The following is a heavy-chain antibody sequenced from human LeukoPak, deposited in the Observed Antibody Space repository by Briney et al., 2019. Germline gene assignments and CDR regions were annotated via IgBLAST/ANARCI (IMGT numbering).Heavy chain of an antibody. Sequence: PGGSLRLSCAASGFTFSSYRMNWVRRAPGKGLGWVSYISSSSSTIYYADSVKGRFTISRDNAKNPLYLQMNSLRAEDTAVYYCARSSRELGGYAPWELMPPFDYWGQGTLVTVSS. CDR1: GFTFSSYR. CDR2: ISSSSSTI. D-gene: IGHD1-7*01. CDR3: ARSSRELGGYAPWELMPPFDY. J-gene: IGHJ4*02. V-gene: IGHV3-48*01.